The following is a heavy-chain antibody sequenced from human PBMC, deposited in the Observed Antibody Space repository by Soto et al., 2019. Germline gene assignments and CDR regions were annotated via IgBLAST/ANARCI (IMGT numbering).Heavy chain of an antibody. CDR3: ARRYGGNLDY. CDR1: GGSISNFY. D-gene: IGHD1-26*01. CDR2: IYYSGST. V-gene: IGHV4-59*08. J-gene: IGHJ4*02. Sequence: QVQLQESGPGLVKPSETLSLTCTVSGGSISNFYWSWIRQPPGKGLEWIGYIYYSGSTNYNPSLKSRVPISVDTSKSQFSLKLSSVTAADTAVYFCARRYGGNLDYWGQGTLVTVSS.